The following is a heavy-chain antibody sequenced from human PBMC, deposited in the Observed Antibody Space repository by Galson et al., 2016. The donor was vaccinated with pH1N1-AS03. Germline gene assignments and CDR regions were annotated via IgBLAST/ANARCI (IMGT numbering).Heavy chain of an antibody. J-gene: IGHJ4*02. CDR2: ISTSSRSI. CDR1: GFTFSNYN. D-gene: IGHD3-10*01. CDR3: ASLGSASHEGGFDY. Sequence: SLRLSCAASGFTFSNYNMNWVRQAPGKGLEWVSYISTSSRSIYYADSVKGRFTISRDNAKSSLYLQMNSLRVEDTAVYYCASLGSASHEGGFDYWGQGTLVTVSS. V-gene: IGHV3-21*01.